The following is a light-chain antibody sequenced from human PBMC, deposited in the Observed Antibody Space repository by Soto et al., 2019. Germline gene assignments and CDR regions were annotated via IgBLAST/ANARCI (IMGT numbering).Light chain of an antibody. CDR3: QQYGSARCN. V-gene: IGKV3-20*01. CDR2: GAA. J-gene: IGKJ2*02. CDR1: QSVSSSY. Sequence: EIVLTQSPGTLSLSPGERATLSCRASQSVSSSYLAWYQQKPGQAPRLLIYGAASRATGIPDRFSGSGSGTNCTLNISRLEPEDFAVYYCQQYGSARCNYGQGTKLEIK.